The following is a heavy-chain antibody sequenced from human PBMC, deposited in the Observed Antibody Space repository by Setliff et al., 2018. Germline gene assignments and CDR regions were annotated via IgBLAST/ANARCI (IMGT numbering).Heavy chain of an antibody. J-gene: IGHJ6*03. V-gene: IGHV4-34*01. Sequence: SETLSLTCAVYGGSFSNYYWSWIRQPPGKGLEWIGEINHSGSTNYNPSLESRVTISVDMSKNQFSLMLSSVATADTSVYYCARVFKVDCAGDGCDCYGARCYYFYMDVWGNGATVTVSS. D-gene: IGHD2-21*01. CDR2: INHSGST. CDR1: GGSFSNYY. CDR3: ARVFKVDCAGDGCDCYGARCYYFYMDV.